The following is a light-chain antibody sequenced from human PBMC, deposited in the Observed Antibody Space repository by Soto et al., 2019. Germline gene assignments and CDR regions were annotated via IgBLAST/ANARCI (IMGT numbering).Light chain of an antibody. V-gene: IGLV2-14*01. CDR1: SSDVGRYNY. Sequence: QSALTQPASVSGSPGQSITISCTGTSSDVGRYNYVSWYQQHPGKSPQLMISDVSNRPSGVSIRFSGSKSGNTASLTISGLQAEDEADYYCTSYTSSSTYVFGTGTKVTVL. CDR3: TSYTSSSTYV. CDR2: DVS. J-gene: IGLJ1*01.